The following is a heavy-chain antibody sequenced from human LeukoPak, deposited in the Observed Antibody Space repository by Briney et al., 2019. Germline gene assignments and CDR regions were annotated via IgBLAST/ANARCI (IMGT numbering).Heavy chain of an antibody. CDR1: GFTFSGSA. CDR2: IRSKANSYAT. Sequence: GGSLKLSCAAFGFTFSGSAMHWVRQASGKGLEWVGRIRSKANSYATAYAASVKGRFTISRDDSKNTAYLQMNSLKTEDTAVYYCTSTIFGVANEGNYYYYYMDVWGKGTTVTVSS. D-gene: IGHD3-3*01. V-gene: IGHV3-73*01. CDR3: TSTIFGVANEGNYYYYYMDV. J-gene: IGHJ6*03.